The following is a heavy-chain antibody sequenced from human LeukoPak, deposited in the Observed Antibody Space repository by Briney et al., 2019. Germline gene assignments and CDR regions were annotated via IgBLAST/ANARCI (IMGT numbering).Heavy chain of an antibody. CDR2: ISTSGTTI. V-gene: IGHV3-48*03. Sequence: PGGSLRLSCAASGFTFSDYEMNWVRQAPGKGLEWISYISTSGTTIYYADSVKGRFTIPRDNAKNSLYLQMNSLRAEDTAVYYCARGPYYDSSGYSSAEYFQHWGQGTLVTVSS. CDR1: GFTFSDYE. D-gene: IGHD3-22*01. J-gene: IGHJ1*01. CDR3: ARGPYYDSSGYSSAEYFQH.